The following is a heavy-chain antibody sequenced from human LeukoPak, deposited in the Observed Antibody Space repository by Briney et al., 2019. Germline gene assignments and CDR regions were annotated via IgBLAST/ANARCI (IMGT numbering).Heavy chain of an antibody. V-gene: IGHV1-46*01. CDR1: GYTFTSYY. Sequence: GASVTVSCKASGYTFTSYYMHRVRQAPGQGLEWMGIINPSGGSTIYAQKFQGRVTMTRDTSTSTVYMELSSLRSEDTAVYYCARQAYYYDSSGYIGPLDYWGQGTLVTVSS. CDR2: INPSGGST. D-gene: IGHD3-22*01. J-gene: IGHJ4*02. CDR3: ARQAYYYDSSGYIGPLDY.